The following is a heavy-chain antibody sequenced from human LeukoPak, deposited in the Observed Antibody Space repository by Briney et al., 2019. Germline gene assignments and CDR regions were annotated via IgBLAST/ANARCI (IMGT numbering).Heavy chain of an antibody. V-gene: IGHV4-4*07. Sequence: PSEILSLTCTVSGGSISSYYWSWIRQPAGKGLEGIGRIYTSGSTNYNPSLKSRVTMSVDTSKNQFSLKLSSVTAADTAVYYCARDPGYSSPWYFDLWGRGTLVTVSS. D-gene: IGHD5-18*01. J-gene: IGHJ2*01. CDR2: IYTSGST. CDR3: ARDPGYSSPWYFDL. CDR1: GGSISSYY.